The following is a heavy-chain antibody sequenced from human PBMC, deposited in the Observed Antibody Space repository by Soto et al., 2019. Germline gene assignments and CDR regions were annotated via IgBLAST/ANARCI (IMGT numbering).Heavy chain of an antibody. CDR2: IYHTGST. CDR3: GGTDAPPPIGYCSGGSCYALHY. CDR1: GGSMSRGDYY. J-gene: IGHJ4*02. Sequence: SETLSLTCTVSGGSMSRGDYYWSWIRQPPGKGLEWIGFIYHTGSTYYSPSLKSRVTISVDTSKNQFSLKLSSVTAADTAVYYCGGTDAPPPIGYCSGGSCYALHYWGQGPLVPVSS. D-gene: IGHD2-15*01. V-gene: IGHV4-30-4*01.